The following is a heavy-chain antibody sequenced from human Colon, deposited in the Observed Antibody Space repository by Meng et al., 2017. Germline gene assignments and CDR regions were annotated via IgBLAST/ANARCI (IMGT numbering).Heavy chain of an antibody. Sequence: GGSLRLSCAASGFTFSSYWMHWVRQAPGKGLVWVSRINRDGSRPNYADSVEGRFSISRDNAKNTLYLQMNSLRAEDTAVYYCARGGFDAYHFDFWGQGTLVTVSS. CDR1: GFTFSSYW. D-gene: IGHD2/OR15-2a*01. V-gene: IGHV3-74*01. CDR2: INRDGSRP. CDR3: ARGGFDAYHFDF. J-gene: IGHJ4*02.